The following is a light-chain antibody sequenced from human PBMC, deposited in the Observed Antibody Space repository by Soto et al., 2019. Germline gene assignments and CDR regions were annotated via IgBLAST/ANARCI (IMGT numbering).Light chain of an antibody. CDR3: QQSYGTPYP. CDR1: QSINNN. J-gene: IGKJ2*01. CDR2: RAS. Sequence: DIQMTQSPSSLSASVTDRVTITCRARQSINNNLNWYQQKLGKAPELLIYRASTLQTGVPSSFSGSGSGTGFTLTISSLEHEDLGTYYCQQSYGTPYPVGQGTKVELK. V-gene: IGKV1-39*01.